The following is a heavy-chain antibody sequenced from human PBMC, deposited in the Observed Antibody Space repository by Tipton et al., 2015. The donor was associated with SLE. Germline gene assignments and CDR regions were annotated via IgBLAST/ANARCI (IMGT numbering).Heavy chain of an antibody. Sequence: TLSLTCTVSGGSISSGGYYWSWIRQHPGKGLEWIGYIYYSGSTYYNPPLKSRVTISVDTSKNQFSLKLSSVTAADTAVYYCAVLGATIGGVFDYWGQETLVTVSS. D-gene: IGHD3-16*01. CDR3: AVLGATIGGVFDY. CDR2: IYYSGST. J-gene: IGHJ4*02. V-gene: IGHV4-31*03. CDR1: GGSISSGGYY.